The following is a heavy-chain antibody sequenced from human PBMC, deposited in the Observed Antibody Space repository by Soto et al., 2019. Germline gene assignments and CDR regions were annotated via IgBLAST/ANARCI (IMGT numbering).Heavy chain of an antibody. CDR2: LGGNGFTT. Sequence: EVQLLESGGGLVQPGGSLRLSCVVSGFTFGSYAMSWVRQAPAKGPEWVAILGGNGFTTYYADSVKGRFTISGDNSKITRFLQINSLRANETGVYYCATALRPSLNFFYYMDVWGRGTSVTGSS. CDR1: GFTFGSYA. D-gene: IGHD2-2*01. V-gene: IGHV3-23*01. J-gene: IGHJ6*03. CDR3: ATALRPSLNFFYYMDV.